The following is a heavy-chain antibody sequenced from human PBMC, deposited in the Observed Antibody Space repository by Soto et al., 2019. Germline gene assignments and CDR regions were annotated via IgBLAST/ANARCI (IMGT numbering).Heavy chain of an antibody. CDR1: GFTFRNYA. V-gene: IGHV3-33*01. J-gene: IGHJ4*02. CDR2: IWYDGSNK. CDR3: ARGALSARPDS. Sequence: GSLRLSCAASGFTFRNYAMHWVRQAPGTGLEWVAVIWYDGSNKYYEDSVKGRFTISRDNSKNTLYLQMNSLRAEDTAVYYCARGALSARPDSWGQGTQVTVSS. D-gene: IGHD6-6*01.